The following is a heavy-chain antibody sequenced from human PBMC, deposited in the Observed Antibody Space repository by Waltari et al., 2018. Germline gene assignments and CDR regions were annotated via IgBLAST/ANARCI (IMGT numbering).Heavy chain of an antibody. J-gene: IGHJ3*02. D-gene: IGHD2-2*01. Sequence: QVQLQESGPGLVKPSETLSLTCTVSGGSISSYYWSWIRQPPGKGLEWVGYIYYSGSTTYNPVLKRRVTISVETSRNQFSRKLSSVTAADTAVYYCARVDCSSTSCYGQSFDIWGQGTMVTVSS. CDR2: IYYSGST. V-gene: IGHV4-59*01. CDR3: ARVDCSSTSCYGQSFDI. CDR1: GGSISSYY.